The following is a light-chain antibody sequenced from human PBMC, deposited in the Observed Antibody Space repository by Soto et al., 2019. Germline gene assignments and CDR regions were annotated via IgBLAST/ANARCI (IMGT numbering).Light chain of an antibody. CDR3: QQLNSYPRT. V-gene: IGKV1-5*03. J-gene: IGKJ5*01. Sequence: DIQMTQSPSALSGAVGDRVTITCRASQTISSWLAWYQQKPGKAPKLLIYKASTLKSGVLSRFSGSGSGTDFTLTISSLQPEDFATYYCQQLNSYPRTFGQGTRLE. CDR1: QTISSW. CDR2: KAS.